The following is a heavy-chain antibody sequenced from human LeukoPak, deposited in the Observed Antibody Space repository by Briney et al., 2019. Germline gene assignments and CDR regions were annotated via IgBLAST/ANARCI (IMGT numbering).Heavy chain of an antibody. CDR2: ISSYNGNT. CDR3: ARRVAVARRGAFDI. D-gene: IGHD6-19*01. CDR1: GYTFTSYG. Sequence: ASVKLSCTASGYTFTSYGISWVRQAHGQGLEWMGWISSYNGNTNYAQKLQGRVTMSTDTSTGTAYMELRSLRSDDTAVYYCARRVAVARRGAFDIWGQGTMVTVSS. V-gene: IGHV1-18*01. J-gene: IGHJ3*02.